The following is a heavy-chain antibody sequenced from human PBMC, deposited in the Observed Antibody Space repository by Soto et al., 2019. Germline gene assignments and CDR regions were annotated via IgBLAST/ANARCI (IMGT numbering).Heavy chain of an antibody. Sequence: GGSLRLSCAASGVTVSSYAMGGVRQAPGKGLEWVSAISGSGGSTYYADSVKGRFTISRGNSKNTLYLQMNSLRAEDTAVYYCAKGGLGYYDSSGYYGRYYGMDVWGQGTTVTVSS. D-gene: IGHD3-22*01. CDR3: AKGGLGYYDSSGYYGRYYGMDV. V-gene: IGHV3-23*01. J-gene: IGHJ6*02. CDR1: GVTVSSYA. CDR2: ISGSGGST.